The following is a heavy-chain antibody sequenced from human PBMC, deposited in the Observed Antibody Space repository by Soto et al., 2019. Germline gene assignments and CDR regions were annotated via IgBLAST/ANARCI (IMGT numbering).Heavy chain of an antibody. J-gene: IGHJ3*02. Sequence: QVQLQESGPGLVKPSQTLSLTCTVSGGSISSGGYYWSWIRQHPGKGLEWIGYIYYSGSTYYNPSLWSRVTISVDTSKNQFSLKLSSVTAADTAVYYCARDCSGGSCYVEGAFDIWGQGTMVTVSS. D-gene: IGHD2-15*01. CDR2: IYYSGST. V-gene: IGHV4-31*03. CDR3: ARDCSGGSCYVEGAFDI. CDR1: GGSISSGGYY.